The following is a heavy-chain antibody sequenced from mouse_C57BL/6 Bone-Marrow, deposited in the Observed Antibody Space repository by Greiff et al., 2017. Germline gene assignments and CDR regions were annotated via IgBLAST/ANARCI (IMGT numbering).Heavy chain of an antibody. CDR2: IDPSDSYT. V-gene: IGHV1-59*01. D-gene: IGHD1-1*01. Sequence: QVQLQQPGAELVRPGTSVKLSCKASGYTFTSYWMHWVKQRPGQGLEWIGVIDPSDSYTNYNQKFKGKATLTVDTSSSTAYMQLSSLTSEDSAVYYCAYYDGSSDYWGQGTTLTVSS. CDR3: AYYDGSSDY. J-gene: IGHJ2*01. CDR1: GYTFTSYW.